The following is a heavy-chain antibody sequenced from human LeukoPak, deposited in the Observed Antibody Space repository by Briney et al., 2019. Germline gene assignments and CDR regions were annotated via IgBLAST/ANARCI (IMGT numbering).Heavy chain of an antibody. Sequence: SETLSLTCAVSGYSISSGYYWGWIRQPPGKGLEWIGSIYHSGSTYYNPSLKSRVTISVDTSKNQFSLNLSSVTAADPAVYYCAGGDYYDDSGYLHYWGQGTLVTVSS. D-gene: IGHD3-22*01. CDR2: IYHSGST. CDR1: GYSISSGYY. CDR3: AGGDYYDDSGYLHY. J-gene: IGHJ4*02. V-gene: IGHV4-38-2*01.